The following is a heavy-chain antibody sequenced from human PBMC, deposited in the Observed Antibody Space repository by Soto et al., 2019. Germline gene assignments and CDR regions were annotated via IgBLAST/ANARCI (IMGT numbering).Heavy chain of an antibody. CDR3: TTDHPYVYDGSCYDH. Sequence: EVQLVESGGGLVKPGGSLRLSCAGSGFIFSNAWMNWVRQAPGKGLEWVGRIKSKIDGGTTDYAAPVKGRFTVSRDDSKNTVYLQMNSLKTEDTAVYYCTTDHPYVYDGSCYDHWGQGTLLTVSS. D-gene: IGHD3-22*01. V-gene: IGHV3-15*07. CDR2: IKSKIDGGTT. CDR1: GFIFSNAW. J-gene: IGHJ4*02.